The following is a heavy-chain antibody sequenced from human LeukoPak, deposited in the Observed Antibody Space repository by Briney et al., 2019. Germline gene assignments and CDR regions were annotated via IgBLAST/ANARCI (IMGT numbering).Heavy chain of an antibody. CDR3: ARPVGIEYDFWSGYYHNWFDP. J-gene: IGHJ5*02. Sequence: TSETLSLTCTVSGGSISSSSYYWGWIRQPPGKGLEWIGSIYYSGSTYYNPSLKSRVTISVDTSKNQFSLKLSSVTAADTAVYYCARPVGIEYDFWSGYYHNWFDPWGQGTLVTVSS. CDR2: IYYSGST. D-gene: IGHD3-3*01. CDR1: GGSISSSSYY. V-gene: IGHV4-39*01.